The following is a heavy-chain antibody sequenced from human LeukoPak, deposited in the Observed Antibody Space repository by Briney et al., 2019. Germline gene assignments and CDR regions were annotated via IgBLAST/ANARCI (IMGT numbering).Heavy chain of an antibody. J-gene: IGHJ4*02. CDR2: IYNAKNT. D-gene: IGHD6-19*01. CDR3: AQTTGWPGFDF. Sequence: SETLSLTCSASGASTSSRYWSWIRQFPGGTLEWIGHIYNAKNTKYNPSLTSRVTISVDTSRNQFALSLTSLTAAGTAIYCCAQTTGWPGFDFWGPGALVTVSS. CDR1: GASTSSRY. V-gene: IGHV4-59*08.